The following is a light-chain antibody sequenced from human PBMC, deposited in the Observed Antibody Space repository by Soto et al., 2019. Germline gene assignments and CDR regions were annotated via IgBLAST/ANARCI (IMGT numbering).Light chain of an antibody. J-gene: IGKJ1*01. V-gene: IGKV3-20*01. CDR3: QQYNNWPRGT. CDR2: AAS. CDR1: QSVTSSY. Sequence: EIVLTQSPGTLSLSPGERATLSCRASQSVTSSYLAWYQQKPGQAPRLLIYAASSRATGIPDRFSGSGSGTDFTLTISRLEPEDFAVYYCQQYNNWPRGTFGQGTKVDI.